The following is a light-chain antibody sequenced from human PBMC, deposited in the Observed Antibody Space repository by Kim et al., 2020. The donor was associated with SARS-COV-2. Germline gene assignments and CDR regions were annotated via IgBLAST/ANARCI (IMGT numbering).Light chain of an antibody. Sequence: PPSTSSWSSQSLVYSDGYSYFNWFHQVPGQSPRRLIYKVSNRDSGVPDRFSGSGSGTDFTLQISRVEAEDVGVYYCMQDTHWPFSFGPGTKVD. CDR3: MQDTHWPFS. V-gene: IGKV2-30*01. CDR2: KVS. J-gene: IGKJ3*01. CDR1: QSLVYSDGYSY.